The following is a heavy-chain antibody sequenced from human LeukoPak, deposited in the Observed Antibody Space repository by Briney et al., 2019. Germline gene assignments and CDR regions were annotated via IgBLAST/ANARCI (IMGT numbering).Heavy chain of an antibody. CDR1: GYTFTSYY. J-gene: IGHJ5*02. CDR3: ARGERLLLLFYWFDP. D-gene: IGHD3-22*01. CDR2: INPSGGST. Sequence: ASVKVSCKASGYTFTSYYMHWVRQAPGQGLEWMGIINPSGGSTSYAQKFQGRVTMTRDTSTSTVYMELSSLRSDDTAVYYCARGERLLLLFYWFDPWGQGTLVTVSS. V-gene: IGHV1-46*01.